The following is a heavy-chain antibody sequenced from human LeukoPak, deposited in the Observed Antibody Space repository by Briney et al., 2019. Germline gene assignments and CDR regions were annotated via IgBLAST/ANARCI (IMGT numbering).Heavy chain of an antibody. D-gene: IGHD3-22*01. CDR1: GFTFSSYS. Sequence: GGSLRLSCAASGFTFSSYSMNWVRQAPGKGLEWVSSISSSSSYIYYADSVKGRFTISRDNAKNSLYLQMNSLRAEDTAVYYCAREQDITVINDAFDIWGQGAMVTVSS. CDR2: ISSSSSYI. J-gene: IGHJ3*02. V-gene: IGHV3-21*01. CDR3: AREQDITVINDAFDI.